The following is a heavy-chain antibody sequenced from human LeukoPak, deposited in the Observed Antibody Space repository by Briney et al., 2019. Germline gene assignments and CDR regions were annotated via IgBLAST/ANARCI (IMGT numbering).Heavy chain of an antibody. J-gene: IGHJ4*02. CDR2: IKQDGSEK. CDR3: ARGGSGTYGSGSYSPFDY. Sequence: GGSLRLSCAASGFTFSSYWMSWVRQAPGKGLEWVANIKQDGSEKYYVDSVKGRFTISRDNSKNTLYLQMNSLRAEDTAVYYCARGGSGTYGSGSYSPFDYWGQGTLVTVSS. D-gene: IGHD3-10*01. CDR1: GFTFSSYW. V-gene: IGHV3-7*01.